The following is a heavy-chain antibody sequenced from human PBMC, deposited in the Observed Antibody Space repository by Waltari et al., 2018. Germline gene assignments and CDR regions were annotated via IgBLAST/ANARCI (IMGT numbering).Heavy chain of an antibody. CDR1: GYTLTELS. CDR2: FEPEEGKT. D-gene: IGHD1-26*01. Sequence: QVQLVQSGAEVKKPGASVKVSCKVSGYTLTELSMHWVRQARGKGLEWMGVFEPEEGKTIYAPKFQGRVTMTEDTSTDTAYMELSSLRSEDTAVYYCATSWARSGSDGRLDYWGQGTLVTVSS. CDR3: ATSWARSGSDGRLDY. V-gene: IGHV1-24*01. J-gene: IGHJ4*02.